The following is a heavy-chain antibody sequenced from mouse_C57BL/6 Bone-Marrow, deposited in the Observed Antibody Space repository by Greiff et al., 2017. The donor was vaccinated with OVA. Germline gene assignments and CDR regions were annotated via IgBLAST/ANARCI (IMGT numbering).Heavy chain of an antibody. CDR3: ARTDYSYGPFAY. CDR2: IYPGDGDT. CDR1: GYAFSSSW. J-gene: IGHJ3*01. Sequence: QVQVKQSGPELVKPGASVKISCKASGYAFSSSWMNWVKQRPGKGLEWIGRIYPGDGDTNYNEKFKGKATLTADKSSSTAYMQLRSLTSDDAAVYYCARTDYSYGPFAYWGQGTLVTVSA. V-gene: IGHV1-82*01. D-gene: IGHD2-12*01.